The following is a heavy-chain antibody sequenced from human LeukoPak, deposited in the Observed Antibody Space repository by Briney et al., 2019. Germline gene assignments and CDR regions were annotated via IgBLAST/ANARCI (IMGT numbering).Heavy chain of an antibody. V-gene: IGHV3-7*01. Sequence: PGGSLRLSCAASGFSFSDFWMGGVRQAPGKGLEWVANINQDGSENYYVDSVKGRFTISRDNAKKSLYLQMNSLRAEDTAVYYCTKGRSNHYWGQGTLVTVST. CDR2: INQDGSEN. CDR3: TKGRSNHY. CDR1: GFSFSDFW. D-gene: IGHD3-10*01. J-gene: IGHJ4*02.